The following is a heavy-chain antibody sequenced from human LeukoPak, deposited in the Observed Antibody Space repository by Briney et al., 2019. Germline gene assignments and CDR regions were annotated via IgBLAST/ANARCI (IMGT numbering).Heavy chain of an antibody. Sequence: ASVKVSCKASGGTFSSYAISWVRQAPGQGLEWMGWINAGNGNTKYSQKFQGRVTITRDTSASTAYMELSSLRSEDTAVYYCARGYSSGWYSGDYWGQGTLVTVSS. D-gene: IGHD6-19*01. V-gene: IGHV1-3*01. CDR2: INAGNGNT. CDR1: GGTFSSYA. J-gene: IGHJ4*02. CDR3: ARGYSSGWYSGDY.